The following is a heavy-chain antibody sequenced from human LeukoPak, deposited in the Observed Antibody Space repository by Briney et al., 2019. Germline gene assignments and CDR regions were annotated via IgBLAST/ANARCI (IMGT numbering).Heavy chain of an antibody. CDR2: IYHSGST. D-gene: IGHD2-2*01. J-gene: IGHJ4*02. CDR1: GYSISSGYY. CDR3: ARQRGDCSSTSCYAPN. V-gene: IGHV4-38-2*01. Sequence: KPSETLSLTCAVSGYSISSGYYWGWIRQPPGKGLEWIGSIYHSGSTYYNPSLKSRVTISVDTSKNQFSLELSSVTAADTAVYYCARQRGDCSSTSCYAPNWGQGTLVTVSS.